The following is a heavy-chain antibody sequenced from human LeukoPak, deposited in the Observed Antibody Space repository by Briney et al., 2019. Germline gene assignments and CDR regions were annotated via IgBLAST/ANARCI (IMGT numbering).Heavy chain of an antibody. J-gene: IGHJ4*02. CDR3: ARSGGTAIGNYERATFDY. CDR2: TFYRSKWYN. V-gene: IGHV6-1*01. Sequence: PLQTLSLTCDITGDSVSSNSAAWNWIRQSPSRGLEGLGRTFYRSKWYNEGEVSLKSRLTIPADTSKNHFSLQLNSVTPEDTAVYYCARSGGTAIGNYERATFDYWGQGTLVTVSS. CDR1: GDSVSSNSAA. D-gene: IGHD1-7*01.